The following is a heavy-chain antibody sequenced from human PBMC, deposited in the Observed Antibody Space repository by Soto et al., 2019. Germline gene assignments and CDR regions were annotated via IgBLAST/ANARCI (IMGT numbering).Heavy chain of an antibody. V-gene: IGHV1-69*01. D-gene: IGHD3-22*01. Sequence: QVQLVQSGAEVKKPGSSVKVSCKASGGTFSIYAISWVRQAPGQGLEWMGGIIPIFGTANYAQKFQGRVTITADEYTSTADMKLRSLRSEDTAVYYCARDPARDSSGREAFDIWGQGTMVTVSS. CDR2: IIPIFGTA. CDR3: ARDPARDSSGREAFDI. CDR1: GGTFSIYA. J-gene: IGHJ3*02.